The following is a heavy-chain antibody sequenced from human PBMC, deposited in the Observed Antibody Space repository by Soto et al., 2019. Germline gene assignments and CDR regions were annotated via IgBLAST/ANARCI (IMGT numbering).Heavy chain of an antibody. Sequence: SETLSLTCTVSGASVRSGSYYWSWIRQTPGKGVEWIGYIYYSGSTNYNPSLKSRVPIPVDTSKNHFSPKLSSVTTADTAVYYCARGSGPNDAFDIWGQGTMVTVSS. CDR2: IYYSGST. J-gene: IGHJ3*02. V-gene: IGHV4-61*01. CDR1: GASVRSGSYY. D-gene: IGHD2-15*01. CDR3: ARGSGPNDAFDI.